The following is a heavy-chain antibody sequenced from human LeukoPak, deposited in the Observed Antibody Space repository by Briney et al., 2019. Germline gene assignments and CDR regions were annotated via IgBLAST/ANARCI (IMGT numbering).Heavy chain of an antibody. J-gene: IGHJ6*03. CDR3: ARGDNWNYRGYYYYMDV. Sequence: GGSLRLSCAASGFTVSSNYMSWVRQAPGKGLEWVSVIYGGGSTYYADSVKGRFTISRDNSKNTLYLQMNSLRAEDTAVYYCARGDNWNYRGYYYYMDVWGKGTTVTVSS. CDR1: GFTVSSNY. D-gene: IGHD1-7*01. CDR2: IYGGGST. V-gene: IGHV3-53*01.